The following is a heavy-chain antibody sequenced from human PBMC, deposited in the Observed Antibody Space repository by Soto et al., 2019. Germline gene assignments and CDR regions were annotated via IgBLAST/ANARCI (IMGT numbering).Heavy chain of an antibody. D-gene: IGHD4-17*01. CDR2: IYYSGST. J-gene: IGHJ4*02. V-gene: IGHV4-30-4*01. CDR3: AKANGYGDYVGTYFDY. CDR1: GGSISSGDYY. Sequence: LSLTCTVSGGSISSGDYYLSWIRQPPGKGLEWIGYIYYSGSTYYNPSLKSRVTISVDTSKNQFSLKLSSVTAADTAVYYCAKANGYGDYVGTYFDYWGQGTLVTVYS.